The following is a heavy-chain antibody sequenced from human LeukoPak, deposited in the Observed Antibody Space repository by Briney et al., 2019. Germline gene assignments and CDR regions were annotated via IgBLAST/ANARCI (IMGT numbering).Heavy chain of an antibody. CDR2: ISAYNGNT. V-gene: IGHV1-18*01. CDR3: ARDTDCSGGSCYSEGWFDP. D-gene: IGHD2-15*01. CDR1: GYTFTSYG. J-gene: IGHJ5*02. Sequence: ASVTVSCTASGYTFTSYGISWVRQAPGQGLEWMGWISAYNGNTNYAQKLQGRVTMTTDTSTSTAYMELRSLRSDDTAVYYCARDTDCSGGSCYSEGWFDPWGQGTLVTVPS.